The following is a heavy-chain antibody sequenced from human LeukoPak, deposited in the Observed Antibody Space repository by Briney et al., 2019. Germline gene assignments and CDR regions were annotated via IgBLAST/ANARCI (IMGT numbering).Heavy chain of an antibody. CDR3: ARDSYYYDSSGYYSWFDP. CDR1: GGSISSYY. Sequence: SGTLSLTCTVSGGSISSYYWSWIRQPPGKGLEWIGYIYYSGSTNYNPSLKSRVTISVDTSKNQFSLKLSSVTAADTAVYYCARDSYYYDSSGYYSWFDPWGQGTLVTVSS. CDR2: IYYSGST. V-gene: IGHV4-59*01. J-gene: IGHJ5*02. D-gene: IGHD3-22*01.